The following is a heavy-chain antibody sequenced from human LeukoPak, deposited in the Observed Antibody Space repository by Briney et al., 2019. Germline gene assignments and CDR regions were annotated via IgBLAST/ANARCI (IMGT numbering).Heavy chain of an antibody. CDR3: AKYDGSGYSYYFDY. CDR2: ISGSGGST. CDR1: GFTFSSYA. Sequence: GGSLRLSCAASGFTFSSYAMSWVRQPPGKGLEWVSAISGSGGSTYYADSVKGRFTISRDNSKNTLYLQMNSLRAEDTAVYYCAKYDGSGYSYYFDYWGQGTLVTVSS. D-gene: IGHD3-22*01. J-gene: IGHJ4*02. V-gene: IGHV3-23*01.